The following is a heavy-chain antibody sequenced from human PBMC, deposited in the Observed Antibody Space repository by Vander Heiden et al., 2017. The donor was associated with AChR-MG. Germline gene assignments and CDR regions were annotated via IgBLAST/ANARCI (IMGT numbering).Heavy chain of an antibody. CDR3: VTGLWNYFEKNGSQIDD. CDR2: IIPFFGTP. CDR1: GGTFNTYT. V-gene: IGHV1-69*01. Sequence: QVHLVQSGAEVRKPGSSVKVSCKTSGGTFNTYTIAWVRQAPGQGLEWMGGIIPFFGTPNYAEKFRGRLTVTADDSTRTAYMDLSGLTSEDTATYYCVTGLWNYFEKNGSQIDDWGQGTLVTVSS. J-gene: IGHJ4*02. D-gene: IGHD3-22*01.